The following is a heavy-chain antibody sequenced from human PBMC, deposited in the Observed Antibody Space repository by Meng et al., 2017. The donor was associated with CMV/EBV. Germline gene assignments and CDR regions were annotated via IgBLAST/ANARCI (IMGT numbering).Heavy chain of an antibody. CDR1: GFTFSSYW. Sequence: ETLSLTCAASGFTFSSYWMSWVRQAPGKGLEWVANIKQDGSEKYYVDSVKGRFTISRDNAKNSLYLQMNSLRAEDTAVYYCASDQPSAYDSSGYYHYWGQGTLVTVSS. D-gene: IGHD3-22*01. V-gene: IGHV3-7*01. CDR3: ASDQPSAYDSSGYYHY. J-gene: IGHJ4*02. CDR2: IKQDGSEK.